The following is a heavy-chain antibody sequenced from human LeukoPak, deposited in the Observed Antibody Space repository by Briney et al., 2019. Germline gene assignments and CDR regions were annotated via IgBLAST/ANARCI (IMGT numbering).Heavy chain of an antibody. CDR1: GFTFNDHW. CDR3: APSEQWLVPFDY. J-gene: IGHJ4*02. V-gene: IGHV3-74*01. Sequence: GGSLRLSCAASGFTFNDHWMHWVRQAPGKGLVWVSRINNDGSSTGYADSVMDRFTISRDNAKNTLYLQMNSLRVEDTAVYYCAPSEQWLVPFDYWGQGTLVTVSS. CDR2: INNDGSST. D-gene: IGHD6-19*01.